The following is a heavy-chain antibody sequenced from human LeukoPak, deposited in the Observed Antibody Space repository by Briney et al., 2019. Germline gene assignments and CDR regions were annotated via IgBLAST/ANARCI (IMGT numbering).Heavy chain of an antibody. Sequence: SETLSLTCTVSGGSISSYYWSWIRQPPGKGLEWIGYIYYSGSTNCNPSLKSRVTISVDTSKNQFSLKLSSVTAADTAVYYCARARGGSYPDYWGQGTLVTVSS. CDR1: GGSISSYY. J-gene: IGHJ4*02. CDR2: IYYSGST. V-gene: IGHV4-59*01. D-gene: IGHD3-16*01. CDR3: ARARGGSYPDY.